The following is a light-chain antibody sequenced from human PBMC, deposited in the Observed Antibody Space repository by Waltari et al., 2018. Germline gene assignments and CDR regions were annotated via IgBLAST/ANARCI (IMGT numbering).Light chain of an antibody. J-gene: IGKJ2*03. Sequence: DIQMTQSPSSLSASVGDKVTITCRASQGISSWLARYQQKPGKAPKLLIYAASSLQSGVPSRFSGSGSGTDYTLTISSLQPEDFATYYCQQGYNTPYSFGQGTKVEIK. V-gene: IGKV1-12*01. CDR3: QQGYNTPYS. CDR2: AAS. CDR1: QGISSW.